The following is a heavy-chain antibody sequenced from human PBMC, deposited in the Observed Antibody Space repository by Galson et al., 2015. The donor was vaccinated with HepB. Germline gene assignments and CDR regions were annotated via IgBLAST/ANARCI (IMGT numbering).Heavy chain of an antibody. V-gene: IGHV3-33*01. CDR2: IWYDGTNK. J-gene: IGHJ4*02. Sequence: SLRLSCAASRFTFKNFGMHWVRQAPGKGLEWVAVIWYDGTNKYYADSVKGRFTISRDNSKNMVFLQMNSLRAEDTAVYYCARDRDGFVGGFFDQWGQGTVVNVFS. CDR1: RFTFKNFG. D-gene: IGHD5-24*01. CDR3: ARDRDGFVGGFFDQ.